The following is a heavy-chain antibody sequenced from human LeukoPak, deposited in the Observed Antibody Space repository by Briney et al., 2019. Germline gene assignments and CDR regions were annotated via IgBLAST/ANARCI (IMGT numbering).Heavy chain of an antibody. Sequence: SETLSLTCAVYGGSFSGYYWSWIRQPPGKGLEWIGEINHSGSTNYNPSLKSRVTISVDTSKNQFSLKLSSVTAADTAVYYCAREIYDYVWERHYYFDYWGQGTLVTVSS. V-gene: IGHV4-34*01. CDR2: INHSGST. D-gene: IGHD3-16*01. CDR3: AREIYDYVWERHYYFDY. J-gene: IGHJ4*02. CDR1: GGSFSGYY.